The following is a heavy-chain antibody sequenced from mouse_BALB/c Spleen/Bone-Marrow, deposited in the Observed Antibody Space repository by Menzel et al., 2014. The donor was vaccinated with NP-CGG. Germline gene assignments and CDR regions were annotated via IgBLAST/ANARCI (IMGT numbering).Heavy chain of an antibody. D-gene: IGHD2-2*01. V-gene: IGHV4-1*02. Sequence: EVKLVESGGGLVQPGGSLKLSCAASGFDFSRYWMSWVRQAPGKGLEWIGEINPGSRTINYTPSLKDKFIISRDNAKNTLYLQMSKVRSEDTALYYCALLGYYGYSAVWGAGTTVTISS. CDR1: GFDFSRYW. CDR2: INPGSRTI. CDR3: ALLGYYGYSAV. J-gene: IGHJ1*01.